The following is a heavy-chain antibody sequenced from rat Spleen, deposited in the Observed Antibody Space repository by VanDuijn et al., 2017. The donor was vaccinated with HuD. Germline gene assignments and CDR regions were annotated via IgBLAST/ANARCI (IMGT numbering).Heavy chain of an antibody. CDR3: TTLGYRYNYNYYVMDA. V-gene: IGHV5-22*01. CDR1: GFTFSDYY. Sequence: EVQLVESGGVLVQPGRSMKLSCAASGFTFSDYYMAWVRQAPKKGLEWVASISYEGNTAFYGYSMKGRFTISRDNAKSTLYLQISSLRSEDTATYYCTTLGYRYNYNYYVMDAWGQGASVTVSS. D-gene: IGHD1-5*01. J-gene: IGHJ4*01. CDR2: ISYEGNTA.